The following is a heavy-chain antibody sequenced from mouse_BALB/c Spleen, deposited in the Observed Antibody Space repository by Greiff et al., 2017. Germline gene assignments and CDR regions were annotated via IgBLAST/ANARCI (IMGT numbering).Heavy chain of an antibody. J-gene: IGHJ4*01. Sequence: EVHLVESGGGLVQPGGSLRLSCATSGFTFTDYYMSWVRQPPGKALEWLGFIRNKANGYTTEYSASVKGRFTISSDNSQSILYLQMNTQRAEDSATYYCARCGGPPYYAMDYWGQGTSVTVSS. CDR3: ARCGGPPYYAMDY. CDR2: IRNKANGYTT. V-gene: IGHV7-3*02. CDR1: GFTFTDYY.